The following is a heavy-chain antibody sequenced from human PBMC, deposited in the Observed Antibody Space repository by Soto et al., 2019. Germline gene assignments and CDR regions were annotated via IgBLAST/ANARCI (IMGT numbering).Heavy chain of an antibody. CDR2: ISSSGKTT. CDR1: GFTLSDNY. V-gene: IGHV3-11*01. Sequence: GGSLRLSCAASGFTLSDNYMSWIRQAPGKGLEWLAYISSSGKTTYYADSLKGRFTISRDNAKESLYLQMDGLRAEDTAVYYCARFPIYYMDVWGKGTTVTVSS. CDR3: ARFPIYYMDV. J-gene: IGHJ6*03.